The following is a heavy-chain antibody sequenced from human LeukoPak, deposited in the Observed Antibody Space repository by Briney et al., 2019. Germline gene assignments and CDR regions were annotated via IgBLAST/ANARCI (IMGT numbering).Heavy chain of an antibody. D-gene: IGHD5-12*01. CDR3: ARSGYDGGGFDY. CDR1: GGTFSSYA. Sequence: SVTVSCKASGGTFSSYAISWVRQAPGQGLEWMGGIIPVFGTANYAQKFQGRVTITTDESTSTAYMELSSLRSEDTAVYYCARSGYDGGGFDYWGQGTLVTVSS. CDR2: IIPVFGTA. J-gene: IGHJ4*02. V-gene: IGHV1-69*05.